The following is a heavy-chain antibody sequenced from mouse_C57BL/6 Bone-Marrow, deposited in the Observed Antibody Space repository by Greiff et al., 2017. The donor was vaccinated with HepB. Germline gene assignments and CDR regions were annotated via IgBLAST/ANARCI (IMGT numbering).Heavy chain of an antibody. CDR1: GYTFTSYW. V-gene: IGHV1-64*01. J-gene: IGHJ1*03. Sequence: VQLQQSGAELVKPGASVKLSCKASGYTFTSYWMHWVKQRPGQGLEWIGMIHPNSGSTNYNEKFKSKATLTVDKSSSTAYMQLSSLTSEDSAVYYCAREGAASGYYDGSSYWYFDVWGTGTTVTVSS. CDR2: IHPNSGST. D-gene: IGHD1-1*01. CDR3: AREGAASGYYDGSSYWYFDV.